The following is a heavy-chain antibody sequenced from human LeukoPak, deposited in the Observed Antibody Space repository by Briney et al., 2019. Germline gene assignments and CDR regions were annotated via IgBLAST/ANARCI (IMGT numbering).Heavy chain of an antibody. V-gene: IGHV1-18*01. CDR1: GYTFISYG. CDR3: ARAGYCRGGRCCGYSHENYYYYGMDV. D-gene: IGHD2-15*01. J-gene: IGHJ6*02. CDR2: ISPYNGHT. Sequence: GASVKVSCQASGYTFISYGISWVRQAPGQGLEWMGWISPYNGHTNYAQNLQGRVTMTTDTSTKTAYLELRSLRSDDTAVYYCARAGYCRGGRCCGYSHENYYYYGMDVWGQGTTVTVSS.